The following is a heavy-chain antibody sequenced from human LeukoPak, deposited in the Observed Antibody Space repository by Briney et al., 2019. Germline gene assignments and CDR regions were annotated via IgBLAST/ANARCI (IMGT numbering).Heavy chain of an antibody. CDR1: GFTFSSYA. CDR3: ATSRGGRFDY. CDR2: ISSNGGST. Sequence: GSLRLSCAASGFTFSSYAMHWVRQAPGKGLEYVSAISSNGGSTYYANSVKGRFTISRDNSKNTLYLQVDSLRAEDMAVYYCATSRGGRFDYWGQGILVTVSS. D-gene: IGHD3-16*01. V-gene: IGHV3-64*01. J-gene: IGHJ4*02.